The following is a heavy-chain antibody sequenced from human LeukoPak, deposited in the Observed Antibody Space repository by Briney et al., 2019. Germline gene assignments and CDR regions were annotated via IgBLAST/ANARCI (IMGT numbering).Heavy chain of an antibody. CDR3: AKDPDELRVHGGGFDY. CDR1: GFSFSNYW. D-gene: IGHD1-26*01. J-gene: IGHJ4*02. CDR2: INSDGSST. V-gene: IGHV3-74*01. Sequence: HPGGSLRLSCAASGFSFSNYWMHWVRQAPGKGLVWVSRINSDGSSTTYADSVKGRFTISRDNAKNTLYLQMNSLRAEDTAVYYCAKDPDELRVHGGGFDYWGQGTLVTVSS.